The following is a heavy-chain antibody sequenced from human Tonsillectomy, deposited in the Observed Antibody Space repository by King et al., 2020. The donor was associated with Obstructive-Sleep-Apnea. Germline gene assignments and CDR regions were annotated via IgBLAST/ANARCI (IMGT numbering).Heavy chain of an antibody. D-gene: IGHD1-1*01. J-gene: IGHJ5*02. CDR2: IYYSGST. CDR1: GGSISSGDYY. V-gene: IGHV4-30-4*01. CDR3: ARVVFDWNALFDP. Sequence: VQLQESGPGLVKPSQTLSLTCTVSGGSISSGDYYWSWLRQPPGKGLEWIGYIYYSGSTYYNPSLKSRVTISVDTSKNQFSLKLSSVTAADTAVYYCARVVFDWNALFDPWGQGTLVTVSS.